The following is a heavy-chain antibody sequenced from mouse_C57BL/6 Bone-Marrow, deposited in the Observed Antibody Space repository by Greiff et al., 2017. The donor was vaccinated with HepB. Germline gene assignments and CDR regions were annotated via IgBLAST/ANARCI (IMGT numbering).Heavy chain of an antibody. V-gene: IGHV14-4*01. Sequence: VQLQQSGAELVRPGASVKLSCTASGFNIKDDYMHWVKLRPEQGLEWIGWIDPENGDTEYASKFQGKATITADTSSNTAYLQLSSLTSEDTAVYYCTTYNSPGDYWGQGTSVTVSS. CDR1: GFNIKDDY. J-gene: IGHJ4*01. CDR3: TTYNSPGDY. CDR2: IDPENGDT. D-gene: IGHD4-1*02.